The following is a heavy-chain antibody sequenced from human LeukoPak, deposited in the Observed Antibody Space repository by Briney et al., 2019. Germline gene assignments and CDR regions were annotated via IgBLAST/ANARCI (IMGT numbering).Heavy chain of an antibody. Sequence: GASVKVSCKASGYSFTSYGISWVREAPGRGLEWVGYISAYDGETRYAQKFQGRVTLTTDTSTGTVYMEMRRLRSDDTAAYYCARGGKNYFDFWGQGTLVTVSS. CDR3: ARGGKNYFDF. V-gene: IGHV1-18*01. D-gene: IGHD1-26*01. J-gene: IGHJ4*02. CDR1: GYSFTSYG. CDR2: ISAYDGET.